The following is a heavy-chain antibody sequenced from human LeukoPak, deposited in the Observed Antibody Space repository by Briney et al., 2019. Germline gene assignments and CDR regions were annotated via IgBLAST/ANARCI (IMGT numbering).Heavy chain of an antibody. CDR1: GGTFSIYA. CDR2: IIPIFGTA. CDR3: ARELWVGAHPGDAFDI. V-gene: IGHV1-69*13. J-gene: IGHJ3*02. D-gene: IGHD1-26*01. Sequence: ASVTVSCTASGGTFSIYAISWVRQAPGQGLEWMGGIIPIFGTANYAQKFQGRVTITADESTSTAYMELSSLRSEDTAVYYCARELWVGAHPGDAFDIWGQGTMVTVSS.